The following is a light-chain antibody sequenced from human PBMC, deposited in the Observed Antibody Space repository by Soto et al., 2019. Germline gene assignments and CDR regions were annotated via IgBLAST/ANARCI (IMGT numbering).Light chain of an antibody. CDR1: QGISSW. Sequence: QITQSPFNLSASVRKRITITCPASQGISSWVAWYQQKPGKAPKLLIYKASSLESGVPSRFSGSGSGTEFTLTISSLQPDDFATYYCQQYNSFWGTFGQGTKVEIK. V-gene: IGKV1-5*03. J-gene: IGKJ1*01. CDR3: QQYNSFWGT. CDR2: KAS.